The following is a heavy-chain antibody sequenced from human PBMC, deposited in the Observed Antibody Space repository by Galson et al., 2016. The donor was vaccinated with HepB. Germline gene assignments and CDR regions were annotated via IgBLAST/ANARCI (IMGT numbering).Heavy chain of an antibody. Sequence: CAASGFTFSSYSMNWVRQAPGKGLEWVSSISSSSSYIYYADSVKGRFTISRDNAKNSLYLQMNSLRAGDTAVYYCARDGVGGRERWGEVSVLGRGRVWRFDYWGQGSLVAVSS. CDR2: ISSSSSYI. D-gene: IGHD3-16*02. V-gene: IGHV3-21*01. J-gene: IGHJ4*02. CDR3: ARDGVGGRERWGEVSVLGRGRVWRFDY. CDR1: GFTFSSYS.